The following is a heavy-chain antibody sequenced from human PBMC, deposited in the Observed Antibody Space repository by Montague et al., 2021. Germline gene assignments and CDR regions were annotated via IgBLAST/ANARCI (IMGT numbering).Heavy chain of an antibody. CDR1: GFSFSSLW. J-gene: IGHJ5*01. CDR2: ITSDGSDT. V-gene: IGHV3-74*01. CDR3: VRDRPTAWFDS. D-gene: IGHD5-18*01. Sequence: SLRLSCAASGFSFSSLWMHWVRQAPGKGPVWVSQITSDGSDTNYADSVKGRFTISRDNAKSTLYLQMNSLRDEDTAVYYCVRDRPTAWFDSWGQGTLVTVPS.